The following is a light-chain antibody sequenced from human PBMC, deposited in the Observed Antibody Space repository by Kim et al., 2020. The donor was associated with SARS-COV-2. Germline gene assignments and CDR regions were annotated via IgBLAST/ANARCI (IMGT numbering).Light chain of an antibody. V-gene: IGKV3-15*01. J-gene: IGKJ2*01. CDR3: QQYNDLPPVDT. CDR1: ESINTY. CDR2: DAS. Sequence: EIVLTQSPATLSVSPGERATLSCRASESINTYLAWYQQKPGQAPRLLMYDASTRATGIPARFSGSGSGTEFTLTISSLQSEDFAVYYCQQYNDLPPVDTFGQGTKLEI.